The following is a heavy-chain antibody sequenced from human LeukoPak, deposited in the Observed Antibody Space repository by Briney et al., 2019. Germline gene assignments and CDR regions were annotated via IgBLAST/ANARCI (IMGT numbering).Heavy chain of an antibody. V-gene: IGHV4-39*01. D-gene: IGHD1-26*01. J-gene: IGHJ4*02. Sequence: PSETLSLTCTVSGGSISSSSYYWGWIRQPPGKGLEWIGSIYYSGSTYYNPSLKSRVTISVDTSKNQFSLKLSSVTAADTAVYYCARHPQIGSYPTTFDYWGQGTLVTVSS. CDR3: ARHPQIGSYPTTFDY. CDR1: GGSISSSSYY. CDR2: IYYSGST.